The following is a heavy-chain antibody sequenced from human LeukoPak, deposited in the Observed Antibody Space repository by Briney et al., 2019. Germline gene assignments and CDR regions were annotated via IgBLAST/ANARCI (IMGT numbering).Heavy chain of an antibody. D-gene: IGHD1-20*01. Sequence: GGSLRLSCAASGFTFSSYEMNWVRQAPGKGLEWVSYIGSSSSAIYYADSVRGRFAISRDNAKNSLYLQMSSLRAEDTAVYYCARVGYNWNLFDCWGQGTLVTVSS. J-gene: IGHJ4*02. CDR1: GFTFSSYE. V-gene: IGHV3-48*03. CDR3: ARVGYNWNLFDC. CDR2: IGSSSSAI.